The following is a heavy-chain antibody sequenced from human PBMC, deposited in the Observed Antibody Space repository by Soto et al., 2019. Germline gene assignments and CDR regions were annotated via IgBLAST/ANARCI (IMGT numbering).Heavy chain of an antibody. D-gene: IGHD1-7*01. CDR1: GFTFSSYG. CDR2: ISYDGSNK. J-gene: IGHJ3*02. V-gene: IGHV3-30*18. CDR3: AKCMQAYWNYDAHHI. Sequence: GGSLRLSCAASGFTFSSYGMHWVRQAPGKGLEWVAVISYDGSNKYYADSVRGRFTISRDTSGNTLYLQMNSLRAEDTALYYCAKCMQAYWNYDAHHIWGQGTMVTVSS.